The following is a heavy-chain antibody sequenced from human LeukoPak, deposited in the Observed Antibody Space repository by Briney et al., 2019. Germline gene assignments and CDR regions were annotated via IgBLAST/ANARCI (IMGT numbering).Heavy chain of an antibody. J-gene: IGHJ3*02. CDR2: IYTSGST. CDR1: GGSISSYY. V-gene: IGHV4-4*09. D-gene: IGHD1-20*01. Sequence: SETLSLTCTVSGGSISSYYWSWIRQPPGKGLEWIGYIYTSGSTNYNPSLKSRVTISVDTSKNQFSLKLSSVTAADTAVYYCARHLTGATFKNAFDIWGQGTMVTVSS. CDR3: ARHLTGATFKNAFDI.